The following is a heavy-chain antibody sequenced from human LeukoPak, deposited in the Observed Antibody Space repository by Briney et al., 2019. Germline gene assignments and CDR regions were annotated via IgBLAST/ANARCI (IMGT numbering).Heavy chain of an antibody. CDR2: ISGTGGST. V-gene: IGHV3-23*01. J-gene: IGHJ3*02. CDR3: ARDTPEYDFWSGYYKDAFDI. Sequence: GGSLRLSCAASGLTLSSYVMSWVRQAPGKGLEWVSAISGTGGSTYYADSVKGRFTISRDNAKNSLYLQMNSLRDEDTAVYYCARDTPEYDFWSGYYKDAFDIWGQGTMVTVSS. D-gene: IGHD3-3*01. CDR1: GLTLSSYV.